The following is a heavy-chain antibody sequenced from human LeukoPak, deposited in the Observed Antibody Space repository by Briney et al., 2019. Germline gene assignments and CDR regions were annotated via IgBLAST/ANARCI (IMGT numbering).Heavy chain of an antibody. CDR3: ASPSSGQSFDV. V-gene: IGHV3-53*01. D-gene: IGHD6-19*01. Sequence: GGSLRLSCAASGFIVSSNYMNWVRQAPGKGLEWVSVIYTGGNTYYADSVKGRFTISRDNSKNTLYLQMHSLRAEDTAVYYCASPSSGQSFDVWGQGTMVTVSS. J-gene: IGHJ3*01. CDR2: IYTGGNT. CDR1: GFIVSSNY.